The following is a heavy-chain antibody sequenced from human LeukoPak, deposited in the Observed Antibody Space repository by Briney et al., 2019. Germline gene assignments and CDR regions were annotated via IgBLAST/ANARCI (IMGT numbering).Heavy chain of an antibody. Sequence: SETLSLTCTVSGGSINHYYWSWIRQPPGKGLEWIGYSYYIESTNYNPFLKSRVTISVDTSRNRFSLKLSSVTAADTAMYYCARDNQWLNAFDIWGQGTMVTVSS. CDR3: ARDNQWLNAFDI. J-gene: IGHJ3*02. CDR1: GGSINHYY. CDR2: SYYIEST. V-gene: IGHV4-59*01. D-gene: IGHD3-22*01.